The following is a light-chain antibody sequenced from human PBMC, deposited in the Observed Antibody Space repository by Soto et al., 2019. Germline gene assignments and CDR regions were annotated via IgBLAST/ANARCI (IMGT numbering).Light chain of an antibody. CDR3: TKYKTSCSYV. CDR2: DVT. J-gene: IGLJ1*01. Sequence: QSALTQPASVSGSPGQSITISCTGTSSDVGGYIYVSWYQQHPGKAPKLMIYDVTSRPSGVSYRFSGSKSGNTASLTISGPGAEEGADYYCTKYKTSCSYVFGPGTK. V-gene: IGLV2-14*01. CDR1: SSDVGGYIY.